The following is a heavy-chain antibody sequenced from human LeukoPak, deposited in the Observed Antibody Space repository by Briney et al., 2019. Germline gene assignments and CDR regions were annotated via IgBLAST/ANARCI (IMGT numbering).Heavy chain of an antibody. V-gene: IGHV3-30-3*01. Sequence: PGRSLRLSCAASGFTFSSYAMHWVRQAPGKGLEWVAVISYDGSNKYYADSVKGRFTISRDNSKNTLYLQMNSLRADDTAVYFCASGNSFDYWGQGTLVTVSS. J-gene: IGHJ4*02. CDR3: ASGNSFDY. CDR1: GFTFSSYA. CDR2: ISYDGSNK.